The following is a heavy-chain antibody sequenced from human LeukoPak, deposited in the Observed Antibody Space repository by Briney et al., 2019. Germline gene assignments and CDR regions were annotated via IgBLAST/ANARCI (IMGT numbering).Heavy chain of an antibody. Sequence: PGGSLRLSCAASGFTFSSYEMNWVRQAPGKGLEWVSYISSSGSTIYYADSVKGRFSNSRENAKTSVYLQMNSRRGGITAVYYCARDREYFQHWGQGTLVSVSS. D-gene: IGHD1-26*01. J-gene: IGHJ1*01. CDR2: ISSSGSTI. V-gene: IGHV3-48*03. CDR1: GFTFSSYE. CDR3: ARDREYFQH.